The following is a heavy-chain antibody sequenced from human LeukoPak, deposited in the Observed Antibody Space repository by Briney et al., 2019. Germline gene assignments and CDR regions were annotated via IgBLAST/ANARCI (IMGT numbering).Heavy chain of an antibody. Sequence: PGGSLRLSCEASGFTFTSFWMSWVRQAPGKGLEWVANIKQDGSEKYYVDPVKGRFTISRDNAKNSLYLQMNSPRAEDTAVYYCARDTSGGWYGLIDYWGQGTPVTVSS. CDR3: ARDTSGGWYGLIDY. CDR1: GFTFTSFW. CDR2: IKQDGSEK. V-gene: IGHV3-7*01. D-gene: IGHD6-19*01. J-gene: IGHJ4*02.